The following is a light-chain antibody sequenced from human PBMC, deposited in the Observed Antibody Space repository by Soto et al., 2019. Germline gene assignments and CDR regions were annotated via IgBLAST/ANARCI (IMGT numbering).Light chain of an antibody. CDR3: TSYASGSSHVV. J-gene: IGLJ2*01. V-gene: IGLV2-14*01. CDR1: SSDIGGYDY. Sequence: QSALTQPASVSGSPGQSITLSCTGTSSDIGGYDYVSWYQRHPGKAPKLIIYDVNNRPSGVSNRFSGSKSGNTASLTISGLQAEPEADYYCTSYASGSSHVVFGGGTKLTVL. CDR2: DVN.